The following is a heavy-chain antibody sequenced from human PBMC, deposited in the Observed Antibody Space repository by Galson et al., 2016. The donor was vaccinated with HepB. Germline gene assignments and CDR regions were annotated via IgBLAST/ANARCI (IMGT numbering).Heavy chain of an antibody. D-gene: IGHD5-24*01. CDR1: GFNFSSDW. CDR2: IYPVASNA. J-gene: IGHJ4*02. CDR3: AKKRAGYNY. V-gene: IGHV5-51*01. Sequence: QSGAEVKKPGESLKISCKTSGFNFSSDWIGWVRQVPGKGLEWMGIIYPVASNAAYSASFQGHVIISADKSISTAYLQWSSLKASDTVMYYCAKKRAGYNYWGQGTLVTVSS.